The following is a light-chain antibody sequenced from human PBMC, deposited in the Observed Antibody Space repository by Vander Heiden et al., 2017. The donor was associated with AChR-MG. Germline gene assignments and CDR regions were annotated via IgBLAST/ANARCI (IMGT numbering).Light chain of an antibody. CDR1: QSINRY. V-gene: IGKV1-39*01. Sequence: DIQMTQSPSSLSASVGDRVTIPCRASQSINRYLNWYQQKPGKAPKLLIYAASSLQSGVPSRFSGSGSGTDFTLTISSLQPEDFATYYCQQTYSTPPTFGQGAKVEIK. CDR3: QQTYSTPPT. J-gene: IGKJ1*01. CDR2: AAS.